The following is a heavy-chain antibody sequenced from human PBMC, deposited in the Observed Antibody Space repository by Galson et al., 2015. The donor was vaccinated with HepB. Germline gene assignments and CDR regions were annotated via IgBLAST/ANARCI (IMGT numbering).Heavy chain of an antibody. Sequence: SVKVSCKASGYTFTSYGISWVRQAPGQGLEWMGWISAYNGNTNYAQKLQGRVTMTTDTSTSTAYMELRSLRSDDTAVYYCARGLGYSGYDLGSNWFDPWGQGTLVTVSS. D-gene: IGHD5-12*01. CDR3: ARGLGYSGYDLGSNWFDP. CDR1: GYTFTSYG. CDR2: ISAYNGNT. V-gene: IGHV1-18*04. J-gene: IGHJ5*02.